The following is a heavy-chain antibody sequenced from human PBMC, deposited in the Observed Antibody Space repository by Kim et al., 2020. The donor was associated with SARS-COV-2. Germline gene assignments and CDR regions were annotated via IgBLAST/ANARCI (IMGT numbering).Heavy chain of an antibody. CDR3: ARELITMVRGAKALRKEPFDY. Sequence: GGSLRLSCAASGFTFSSYSMNWVRQAPGKGLEWVSSISSNSSYIYYADSVKGRFTISRDNAKNSLYLQMNSLRAEDTAVYYCARELITMVRGAKALRKEPFDYWGQGTLVTVSS. V-gene: IGHV3-21*01. CDR1: GFTFSSYS. CDR2: ISSNSSYI. D-gene: IGHD3-10*01. J-gene: IGHJ4*02.